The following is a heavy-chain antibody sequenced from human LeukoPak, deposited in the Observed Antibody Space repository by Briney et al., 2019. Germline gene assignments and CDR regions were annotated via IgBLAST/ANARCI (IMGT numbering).Heavy chain of an antibody. J-gene: IGHJ4*02. CDR2: IYHSGST. CDR1: GYSISSGFY. CDR3: ARAVGSGWYFLDY. D-gene: IGHD6-19*01. Sequence: SETLSLTCTVSGYSISSGFYWGWIRQPPGKGLEWIGSIYHSGSTYFNPSRKSRVTMSVDTSKNQFSLKLSSVTAADTAVYYCARAVGSGWYFLDYWGQGTLVTVSS. V-gene: IGHV4-38-2*02.